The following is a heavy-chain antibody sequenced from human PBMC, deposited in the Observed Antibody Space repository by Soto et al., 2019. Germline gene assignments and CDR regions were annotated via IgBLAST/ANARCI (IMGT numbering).Heavy chain of an antibody. CDR1: GGTFSSYA. Sequence: QVQLVQSGAEVKKPGSSVKVSCKASGGTFSSYAISWVRQAPGQGLEWMGGIIPIFGTANYAQKFQGRVTITADESTSPAYMELSSLRSEDTAVYYWARPCYCSGGLNNWFDPWGQGTLVTVSS. CDR2: IIPIFGTA. D-gene: IGHD2-15*01. V-gene: IGHV1-69*01. CDR3: ARPCYCSGGLNNWFDP. J-gene: IGHJ5*02.